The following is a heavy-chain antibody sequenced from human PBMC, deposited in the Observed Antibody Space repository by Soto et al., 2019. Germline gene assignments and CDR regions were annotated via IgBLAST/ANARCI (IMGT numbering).Heavy chain of an antibody. D-gene: IGHD3-3*01. J-gene: IGHJ6*02. Sequence: GASVKVSCKASGYTFTSYGTSWVRQAPGQGLEWMGWISAYNGNTNYAQKLQGRVTMTTDTSTSTAYMELRSLRSDDTAVYYCARDRQYYDFWSGYYGNGMDVWGQGTTVTVS. CDR3: ARDRQYYDFWSGYYGNGMDV. CDR1: GYTFTSYG. CDR2: ISAYNGNT. V-gene: IGHV1-18*01.